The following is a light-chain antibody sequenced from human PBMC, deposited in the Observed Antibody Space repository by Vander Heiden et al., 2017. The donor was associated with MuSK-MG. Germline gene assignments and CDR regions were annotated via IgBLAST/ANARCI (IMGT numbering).Light chain of an antibody. CDR1: ISNIGSNA. J-gene: IGLJ3*02. Sequence: QSVLTQPPSASGTPGQRVTISCSGSISNIGSNAVNWYQQLPGTAPKLLIYSSTQRPSGVPDRFSASKSGTSVSLAISGLQSDDEADYYCAAWDDSLNGWVIGGGTKLTVL. V-gene: IGLV1-44*01. CDR3: AAWDDSLNGWV. CDR2: SST.